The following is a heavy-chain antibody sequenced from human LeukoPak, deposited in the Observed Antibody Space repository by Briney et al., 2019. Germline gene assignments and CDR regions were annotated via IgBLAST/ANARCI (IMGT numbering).Heavy chain of an antibody. Sequence: PGGSLRLSCAASGFTFDDYAMHWVRQAPGKGLEWVSGISWNSGSIGYADSVKGRFTISRDNSKNTLYLQMNSLRAEDTAVYYCAKDPTYLDIVVVPAAIDYWGQGTLVTVSS. CDR2: ISWNSGSI. D-gene: IGHD2-2*03. V-gene: IGHV3-9*01. CDR1: GFTFDDYA. CDR3: AKDPTYLDIVVVPAAIDY. J-gene: IGHJ4*02.